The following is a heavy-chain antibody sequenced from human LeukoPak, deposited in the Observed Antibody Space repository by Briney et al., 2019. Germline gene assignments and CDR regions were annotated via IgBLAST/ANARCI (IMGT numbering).Heavy chain of an antibody. Sequence: PGGSLRLSCAASGFTFSNYSMNWVRQAPGKGLEWVSYISSRSRTIYYADSVKGRFTISRDNAKNSLYLQMNSLRAEDTAVYYCARETYYYGSSGYYYPGGFDYWGQGTLVTVSS. J-gene: IGHJ4*02. CDR2: ISSRSRTI. CDR3: ARETYYYGSSGYYYPGGFDY. V-gene: IGHV3-48*01. D-gene: IGHD3-22*01. CDR1: GFTFSNYS.